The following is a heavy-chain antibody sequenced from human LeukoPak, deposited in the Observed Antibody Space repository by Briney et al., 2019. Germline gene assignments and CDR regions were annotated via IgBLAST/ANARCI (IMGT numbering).Heavy chain of an antibody. D-gene: IGHD5-24*01. V-gene: IGHV3-48*03. Sequence: PGGSLRVSCVVSGFSFSNSEMNWVRQAPGKGLEWVSHISRTGTTITYANSLRGRLTVSRDNAKNSLSLEMNSLRVEDTAVYYCARVAYNSFDVWGRGTMVTVSS. J-gene: IGHJ3*01. CDR2: ISRTGTTI. CDR1: GFSFSNSE. CDR3: ARVAYNSFDV.